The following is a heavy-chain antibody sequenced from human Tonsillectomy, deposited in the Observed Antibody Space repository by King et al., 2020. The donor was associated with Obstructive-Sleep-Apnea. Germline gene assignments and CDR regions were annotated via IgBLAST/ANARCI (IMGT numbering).Heavy chain of an antibody. D-gene: IGHD3-10*01. CDR2: SLYDGSNQ. J-gene: IGHJ4*02. CDR3: ARGTSGGSAYRGNYFDY. V-gene: IGHV3-33*01. CDR1: GFTFSDYG. Sequence: VQLVESGGGVVHPGESLRLSCAASGFTFSDYGMHWVRQAPGKGLEWVAISLYDGSNQYYSESVKGRFTISRDNSKNTLYLQMNTRRAEDTALYYWARGTSGGSAYRGNYFDYWGQGTLVTVST.